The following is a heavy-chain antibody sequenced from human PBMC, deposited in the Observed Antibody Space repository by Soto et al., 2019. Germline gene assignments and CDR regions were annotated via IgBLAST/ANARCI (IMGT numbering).Heavy chain of an antibody. Sequence: SETLSLTCTVSGGSISSYYLSWIRQPPGKGLEWIGYIYYSGSTNYNPSLKSRVTISVDTSKNQFSLKLNPVTAADTAVYYCARDLWGYCGTDCYPLDVWGQGTTVTVSS. V-gene: IGHV4-59*01. CDR2: IYYSGST. CDR1: GGSISSYY. J-gene: IGHJ6*02. CDR3: ARDLWGYCGTDCYPLDV. D-gene: IGHD2-21*02.